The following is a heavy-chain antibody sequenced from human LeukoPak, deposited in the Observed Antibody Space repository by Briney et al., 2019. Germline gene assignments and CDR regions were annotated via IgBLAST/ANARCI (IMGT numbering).Heavy chain of an antibody. CDR3: ARGHYYGSGSYYDFDY. J-gene: IGHJ4*02. D-gene: IGHD3-10*01. Sequence: SETLSLTCTVSGGSISSSSYYWGWIRQPPGKGLEWIGEINHSGSTNYNPSLKSRVTISVDTSKNQFSLKLSSVTAADTAVYYCARGHYYGSGSYYDFDYWGQGTLVTVSS. V-gene: IGHV4-39*07. CDR1: GGSISSSSYY. CDR2: INHSGST.